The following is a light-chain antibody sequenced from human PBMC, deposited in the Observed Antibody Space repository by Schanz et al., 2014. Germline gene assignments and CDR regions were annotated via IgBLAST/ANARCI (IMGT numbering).Light chain of an antibody. V-gene: IGLV2-8*01. Sequence: QSALTQPASVSGSPGQSVAISCTGTSSDVGGYNYVSWYQQHPGKAPKLMIYEVSKRPSGVPDRFSGSKSGNTASLTISGLQAEDEADFYCSSYADSSTLFGPGTKLTVL. CDR1: SSDVGGYNY. CDR2: EVS. CDR3: SSYADSSTL. J-gene: IGLJ1*01.